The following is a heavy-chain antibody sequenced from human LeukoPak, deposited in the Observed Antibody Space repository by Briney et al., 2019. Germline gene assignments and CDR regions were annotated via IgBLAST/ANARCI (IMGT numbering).Heavy chain of an antibody. Sequence: ASVKVSCKASGGTFSSYAISWVRQAPGQGLEWMGGIIPIFGTANYAQKFQGRVTITADESTSTAYMELSSLRSEDTAVYYCARSRGYDSRDWFDPWGQGTLVTVSS. J-gene: IGHJ5*02. V-gene: IGHV1-69*13. CDR2: IIPIFGTA. CDR1: GGTFSSYA. D-gene: IGHD3-3*01. CDR3: ARSRGYDSRDWFDP.